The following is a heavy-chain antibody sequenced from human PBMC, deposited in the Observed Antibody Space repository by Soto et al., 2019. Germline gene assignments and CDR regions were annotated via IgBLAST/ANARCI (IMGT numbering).Heavy chain of an antibody. CDR3: ARDPRGDCFDWYFDL. Sequence: ESGGGVGQPGRSLRLSCVASGFTFSSFAMHWVRQAPGKGLEWVAATSYDGTSNFYSGSVKGRFTISRDNSKNTLYLEMNGLRAEDTAIYYCARDPRGDCFDWYFDLWGQGTLLTVSS. CDR2: TSYDGTSN. V-gene: IGHV3-30-3*01. J-gene: IGHJ2*01. D-gene: IGHD2-21*02. CDR1: GFTFSSFA.